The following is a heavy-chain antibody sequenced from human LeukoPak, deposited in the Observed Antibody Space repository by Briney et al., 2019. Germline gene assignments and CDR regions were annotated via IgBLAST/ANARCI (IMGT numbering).Heavy chain of an antibody. D-gene: IGHD5-18*01. J-gene: IGHJ4*02. CDR1: GFTVSTNY. Sequence: GGSLRLSCAASGFTVSTNYMNWVRQAPGKGLEWVSVVYMGGTTYYADSVKGRFTISRDSTKNTIYLQMNNLRAEDTAVYYCARGLLRDGYTYTYSFDYWGQGALVTVAS. CDR3: ARGLLRDGYTYTYSFDY. V-gene: IGHV3-66*01. CDR2: VYMGGTT.